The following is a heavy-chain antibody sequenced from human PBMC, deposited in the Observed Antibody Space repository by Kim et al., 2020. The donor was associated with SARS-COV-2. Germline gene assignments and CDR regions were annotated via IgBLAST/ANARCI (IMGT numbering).Heavy chain of an antibody. D-gene: IGHD6-13*01. J-gene: IGHJ4*02. CDR2: T. Sequence: TNSTPSLKSRVTISVDTSKNQFSLKLSSVTAADTAVYYCARDRGSSSLGYWGQGTLVTVSS. CDR3: ARDRGSSSLGY. V-gene: IGHV4-59*01.